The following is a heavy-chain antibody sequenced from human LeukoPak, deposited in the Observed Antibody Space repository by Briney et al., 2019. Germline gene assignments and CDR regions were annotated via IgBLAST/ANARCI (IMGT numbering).Heavy chain of an antibody. D-gene: IGHD3/OR15-3a*01. CDR3: VRYYLDWNWFDP. CDR2: IRYDGRNK. V-gene: IGHV3-30*02. J-gene: IGHJ5*02. Sequence: PGGSLRLSCAASGFTFSSYGMHWVRQAPGKGLEWVAFIRYDGRNKYYADSVKGRFTISRDNSKNSLYLQMTSLRAEDTAVYYCVRYYLDWNWFDPWGQGTLVTVSS. CDR1: GFTFSSYG.